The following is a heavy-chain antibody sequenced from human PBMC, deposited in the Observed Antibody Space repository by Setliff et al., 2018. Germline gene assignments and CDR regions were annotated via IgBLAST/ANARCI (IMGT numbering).Heavy chain of an antibody. CDR1: GFTFTNYW. J-gene: IGHJ6*03. CDR2: IKQDESEK. V-gene: IGHV3-7*01. CDR3: ARDGGADFWSGYSYYYYYYMDV. D-gene: IGHD3-3*01. Sequence: GGSLRLSCAASGFTFTNYWINWVRQAPGKGLEWVANIKQDESEKHYVGSVKGRFTISRDNARNSLYLQMNSLRAEDTAVYYCARDGGADFWSGYSYYYYYYMDVWGKGTTVTVSS.